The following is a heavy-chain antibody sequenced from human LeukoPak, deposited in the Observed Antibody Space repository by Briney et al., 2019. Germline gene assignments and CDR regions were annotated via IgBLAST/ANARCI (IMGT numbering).Heavy chain of an antibody. CDR3: AKGDSSGWYVPRFDP. CDR2: ISSSSSYI. CDR1: GFTFSSYS. J-gene: IGHJ5*02. V-gene: IGHV3-21*04. Sequence: GGSLRLSCAASGFTFSSYSMNWVRQAPGKGLEWVSSISSSSSYIYYADSVKGRLTISRDNAKNSLYLQMNSLRAEDTALYYCAKGDSSGWYVPRFDPWGQGTLVTVSS. D-gene: IGHD6-19*01.